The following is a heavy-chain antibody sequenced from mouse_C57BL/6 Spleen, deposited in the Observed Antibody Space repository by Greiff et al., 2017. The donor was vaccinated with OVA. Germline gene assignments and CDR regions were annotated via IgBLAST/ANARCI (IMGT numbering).Heavy chain of an antibody. J-gene: IGHJ3*01. Sequence: VQLKQSGPELVKPGASVKISCKASGYSFTGYYMNWVKQSPEKSLEWIGEINPSTGGTTYNQKFKAKATLTVDKSSSTAYMQLKSLTSEDSAVYYCARGLTGTGAWFAYWGQGTLVTVSA. CDR3: ARGLTGTGAWFAY. CDR2: INPSTGGT. CDR1: GYSFTGYY. D-gene: IGHD4-1*01. V-gene: IGHV1-42*01.